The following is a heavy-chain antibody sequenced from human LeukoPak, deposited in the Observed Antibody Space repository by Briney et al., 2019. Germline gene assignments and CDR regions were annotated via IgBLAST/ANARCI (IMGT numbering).Heavy chain of an antibody. CDR1: GDSVSSNSAA. Sequence: SQTLSLTCAISGDSVSSNSAAWNWIRRSPSRGLEWLGRTYYRSKWYNDYAVSVKSRITINPDTSKNQFSLQLNSVTPEDTAVYYCARAGGAAAVWYLDYWGQGTLVTVSS. V-gene: IGHV6-1*01. CDR3: ARAGGAAAVWYLDY. D-gene: IGHD6-13*01. CDR2: TYYRSKWYN. J-gene: IGHJ4*02.